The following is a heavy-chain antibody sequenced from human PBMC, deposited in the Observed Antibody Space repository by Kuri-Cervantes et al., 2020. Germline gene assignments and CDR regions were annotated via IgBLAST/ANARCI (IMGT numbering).Heavy chain of an antibody. CDR2: ISYDGSNK. CDR1: GFTFSSYG. V-gene: IGHV3-30*03. J-gene: IGHJ4*02. D-gene: IGHD1-26*01. Sequence: GESLKISCAASGFTFSSYGMHWVRQAPGKGLEWVAVISYDGSNKYYADSVKGRFTISRDNSKNTLYLQMNSLRAEDTAVYYCAWSGSWGYWGQGTLVTVSS. CDR3: AWSGSWGY.